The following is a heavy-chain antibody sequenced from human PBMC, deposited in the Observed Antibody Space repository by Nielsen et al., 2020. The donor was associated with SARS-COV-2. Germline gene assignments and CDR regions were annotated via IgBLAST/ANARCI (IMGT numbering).Heavy chain of an antibody. CDR2: INPSGGST. CDR3: ARSERYYYDSSGFDY. Sequence: ASVKVSCKASGYTFTSYYMHWVRQAPGQGLEWMGIINPSGGSTSYAQKFQGRVTMTRDTSTSTVYMELSSLRSEDTAVYYCARSERYYYDSSGFDYWGQGTLVTVSS. J-gene: IGHJ4*02. D-gene: IGHD3-22*01. CDR1: GYTFTSYY. V-gene: IGHV1-46*01.